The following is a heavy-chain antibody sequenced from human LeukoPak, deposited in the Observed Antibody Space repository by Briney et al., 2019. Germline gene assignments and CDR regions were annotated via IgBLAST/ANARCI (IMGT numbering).Heavy chain of an antibody. CDR3: ARDNDPYYYYYLDV. V-gene: IGHV3-9*01. D-gene: IGHD1-1*01. CDR1: GFTFDDYA. Sequence: QSGGSLRLSCAASGFTFDDYAMHWVRQVPGKGLEWVSGISWNSGSIGYADSVKGRFTISRDNAMNSLYLQMNSLRAEDTALYYCARDNDPYYYYYLDVWGKGTTVTVSS. J-gene: IGHJ6*03. CDR2: ISWNSGSI.